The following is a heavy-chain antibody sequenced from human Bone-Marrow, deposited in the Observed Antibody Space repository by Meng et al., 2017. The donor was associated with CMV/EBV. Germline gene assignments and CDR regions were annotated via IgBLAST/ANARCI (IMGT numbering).Heavy chain of an antibody. V-gene: IGHV1-18*01. CDR2: ISAYNGNT. CDR3: ARDPYLGYFDY. CDR1: GYTFTSYG. Sequence: QVRVVRAGAEVKKPGASVKVACKASGYTFTSYGISWVRQAPGQGLEWMGWISAYNGNTNYAQKLQGRVTMTTDTSTSTAYMELRSLRSDDTAVYYCARDPYLGYFDYWGQGTLVTVSS. D-gene: IGHD3-16*01. J-gene: IGHJ4*02.